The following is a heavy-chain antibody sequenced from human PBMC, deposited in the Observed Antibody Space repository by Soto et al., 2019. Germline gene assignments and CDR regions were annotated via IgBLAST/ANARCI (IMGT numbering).Heavy chain of an antibody. CDR3: ARQGSY. V-gene: IGHV4-39*01. CDR2: IYFNGKT. Sequence: QLQLQESGPGLVKPSETLSLTCNVSGVSISDTSYYWGWIRQPHGKGLEWIGTIYFNGKTFYNPSLKSPLTITVDTSKNQISLRLTSVTAADTAVYYCARQGSYWGQGTLVAVSS. J-gene: IGHJ4*02. CDR1: GVSISDTSYY.